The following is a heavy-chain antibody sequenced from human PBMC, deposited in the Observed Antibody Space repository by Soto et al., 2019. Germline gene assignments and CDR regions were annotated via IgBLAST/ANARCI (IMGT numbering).Heavy chain of an antibody. V-gene: IGHV2-5*02. Sequence: QITLKESGPTLVKPTQTLTLTCTFSGFSLSTSGVGVGWIRQPPGKALEWLALIYWDDDKRYSPSLKSRLTITKDTSKNQVVLTMTNMDPVDTATYYCAHSGSKRYDSSGYYEDYYYGMDVWGQGTTVTVSS. CDR2: IYWDDDK. CDR3: AHSGSKRYDSSGYYEDYYYGMDV. CDR1: GFSLSTSGVG. D-gene: IGHD3-22*01. J-gene: IGHJ6*02.